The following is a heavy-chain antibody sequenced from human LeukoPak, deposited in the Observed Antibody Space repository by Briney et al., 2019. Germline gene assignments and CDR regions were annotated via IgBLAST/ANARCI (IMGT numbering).Heavy chain of an antibody. V-gene: IGHV3-48*03. CDR2: ISSSGSTI. Sequence: LSLTCSVSGGSIGSYHWNWIRQPSGKGLEWVSYISSSGSTIYYADSVKGRFTISRDNAKNSLYLQMNSLRAEDTAVYYCARDSPYCSGGSCYYYGMDVWGQGTTVTVSS. J-gene: IGHJ6*02. CDR1: GGSIGSYH. D-gene: IGHD2-15*01. CDR3: ARDSPYCSGGSCYYYGMDV.